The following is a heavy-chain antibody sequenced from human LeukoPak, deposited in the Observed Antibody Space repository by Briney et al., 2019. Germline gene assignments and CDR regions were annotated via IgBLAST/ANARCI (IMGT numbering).Heavy chain of an antibody. CDR1: GFTFSDYY. Sequence: GGSLRLSCAASGFTFSDYYMSWVRQAPGKGLEWVSVIYSGGSTYYADSVKGRFTISRDNSKNTLYLQMNSLRAEDTAVYYCARDFGYFDYWGQGTLVTVSS. CDR3: ARDFGYFDY. V-gene: IGHV3-66*01. J-gene: IGHJ4*02. D-gene: IGHD3-10*01. CDR2: IYSGGST.